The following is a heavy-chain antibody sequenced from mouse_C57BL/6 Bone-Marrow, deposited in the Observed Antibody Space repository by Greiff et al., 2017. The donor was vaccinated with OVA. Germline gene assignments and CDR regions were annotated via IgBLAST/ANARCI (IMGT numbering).Heavy chain of an antibody. CDR1: GYTFTDYE. J-gene: IGHJ4*01. Sequence: QVQLQQSGAELVRPGASVTLSCKASGYTFTDYEMHWVKQTPVHGLEWIGAIDPETGGTAYNKKFKGKAILTADKSSSTAYMDLRSLTSEYSAVYYGTRGYSNYYAMDYWGQGPSVTVSS. CDR3: TRGYSNYYAMDY. D-gene: IGHD2-5*01. CDR2: IDPETGGT. V-gene: IGHV1-15*01.